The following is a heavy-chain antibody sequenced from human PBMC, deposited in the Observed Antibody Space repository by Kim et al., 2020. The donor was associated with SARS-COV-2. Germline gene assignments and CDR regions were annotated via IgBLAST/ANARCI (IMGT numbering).Heavy chain of an antibody. D-gene: IGHD3-16*01. J-gene: IGHJ4*02. Sequence: GGSLRLSCAASGFSFTTYDMTWVRQAPGKGLEWLASISGGGGRTYYADSVRGRFTISRDNSKYTVSLQLNSLRVDDTALYYCAKTGLPGAAKFFDSWGQGTLVTVSS. CDR1: GFSFTTYD. CDR3: AKTGLPGAAKFFDS. CDR2: ISGGGGRT. V-gene: IGHV3-23*01.